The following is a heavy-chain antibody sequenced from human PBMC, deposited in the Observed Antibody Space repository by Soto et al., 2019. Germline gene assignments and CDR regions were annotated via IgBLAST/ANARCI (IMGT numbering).Heavy chain of an antibody. CDR1: GGSITSSHW. Sequence: QVQLLESGPGLVKPSVTLSLTCTVSAVSGGSITSSHWWSWVRQPPGKGLEWIGEIHHSGSTNYNPSLKSRVTISVDKSKNHVFLKLTSVTAADTAMYFCGRWLGTSYGMDVWGQGTAVNVSS. CDR2: IHHSGST. CDR3: GRWLGTSYGMDV. J-gene: IGHJ6*02. V-gene: IGHV4-4*02. D-gene: IGHD3-10*01.